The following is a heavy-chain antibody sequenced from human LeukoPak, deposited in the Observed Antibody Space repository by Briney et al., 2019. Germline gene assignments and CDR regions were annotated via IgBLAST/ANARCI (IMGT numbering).Heavy chain of an antibody. CDR3: ARDWGTFRPGEGSAFDI. Sequence: SETLSLTCVVSGGSISSDGHSWSWIRQPPGKGLEWIGCIYHSASTYYNPSLKSRVSISVDRSKNQFSLKLSSVTAADTAVYYCARDWGTFRPGEGSAFDIWGQGTMVTVSS. J-gene: IGHJ3*02. CDR2: IYHSAST. V-gene: IGHV4-30-2*01. D-gene: IGHD3-16*01. CDR1: GGSISSDGHS.